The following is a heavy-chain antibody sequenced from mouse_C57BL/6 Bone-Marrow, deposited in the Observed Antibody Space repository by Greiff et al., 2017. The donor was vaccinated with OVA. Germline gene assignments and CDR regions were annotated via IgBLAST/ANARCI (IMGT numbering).Heavy chain of an antibody. CDR3: ARSTTVVAEYFDV. D-gene: IGHD1-1*01. Sequence: QVQLQQPGTELVKPGASVKLSCKASGYTFTSYWMHWVKQRPGQGLEWIGEIDPSDSYTNYNQKFKGKSTLTVDKSSSTAYMQLSSLTSEDSAVYYCARSTTVVAEYFDVWGTGTTVTVSS. CDR2: IDPSDSYT. CDR1: GYTFTSYW. V-gene: IGHV1-69*01. J-gene: IGHJ1*03.